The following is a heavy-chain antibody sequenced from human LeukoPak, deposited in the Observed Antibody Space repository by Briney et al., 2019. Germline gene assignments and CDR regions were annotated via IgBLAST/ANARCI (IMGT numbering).Heavy chain of an antibody. V-gene: IGHV3-64D*06. Sequence: GGSLRLSCSASGFTFSGYAMHWVRQAPGKGLEYVSGISSNGGSTYYADSVKGRFTISRDNSKSTLYLQMSSLRAEDTAVYYCVKDFHFPMACSGGSCSFDYWGQGTLVTVSS. CDR1: GFTFSGYA. D-gene: IGHD2-15*01. J-gene: IGHJ4*02. CDR3: VKDFHFPMACSGGSCSFDY. CDR2: ISSNGGST.